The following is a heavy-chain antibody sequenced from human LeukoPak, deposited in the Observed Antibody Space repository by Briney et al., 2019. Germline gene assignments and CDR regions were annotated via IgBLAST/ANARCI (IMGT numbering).Heavy chain of an antibody. CDR3: AKRPSDYGDYVTYFDY. CDR1: GFSFISYG. D-gene: IGHD4-17*01. Sequence: GGTLRLSCAASGFSFISYGMHGVRQAPGKGLEWVGVISDDGRNKKYADSVKGRFTISRDNSKDTLYLQMNSLRDEDTAVYYCAKRPSDYGDYVTYFDYWGQGTLVTVSS. CDR2: ISDDGRNK. V-gene: IGHV3-30*18. J-gene: IGHJ4*02.